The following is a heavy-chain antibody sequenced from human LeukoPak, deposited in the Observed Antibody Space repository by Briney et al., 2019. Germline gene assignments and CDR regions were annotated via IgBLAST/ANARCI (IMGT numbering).Heavy chain of an antibody. J-gene: IGHJ3*02. CDR3: AKDLGDYVWGGAFDI. Sequence: GGSLRLSCAASGFTFSSYGMSWVRQAPGKGLGWVSAISASGGSTYYADSVKGRFTISRDNSKNTLYLQMNSLRAEDTAVYYCAKDLGDYVWGGAFDIWGQGTMVTVSS. CDR1: GFTFSSYG. D-gene: IGHD3-16*01. V-gene: IGHV3-23*01. CDR2: ISASGGST.